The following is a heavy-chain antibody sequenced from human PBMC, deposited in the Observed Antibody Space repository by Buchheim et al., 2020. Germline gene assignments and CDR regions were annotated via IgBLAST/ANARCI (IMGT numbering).Heavy chain of an antibody. CDR3: AKDFHVRMGDCSWDTCYSGFDN. CDR1: GFTFSNYA. D-gene: IGHD2-15*01. V-gene: IGHV3-23*01. CDR2: IDGRGDGT. J-gene: IGHJ4*02. Sequence: EVQLLESGGGLEQPGGSLRLSCAVSGFTFSNYAMSWVRQAPGKGLEWVSAIDGRGDGTYYADSVKGRFTISRDNSKDTLYLQMNSLRAEDTAVYYCAKDFHVRMGDCSWDTCYSGFDNWGQGTL.